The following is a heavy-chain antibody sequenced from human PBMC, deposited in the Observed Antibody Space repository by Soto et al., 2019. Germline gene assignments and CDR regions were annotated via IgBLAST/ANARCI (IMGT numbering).Heavy chain of an antibody. Sequence: QITLKESGPTLVKPTQTLTLTCTFSGFSLSTSGVGVGWIRQPPGKALEWLALIYWDDDKRYSPFLKSRLTITKDTSKNQVVLTMTNMDPVDTATYYCAHRRRAAAGTGGDAFDIWGQGTMVTVSS. V-gene: IGHV2-5*02. CDR1: GFSLSTSGVG. CDR2: IYWDDDK. J-gene: IGHJ3*02. CDR3: AHRRRAAAGTGGDAFDI. D-gene: IGHD6-13*01.